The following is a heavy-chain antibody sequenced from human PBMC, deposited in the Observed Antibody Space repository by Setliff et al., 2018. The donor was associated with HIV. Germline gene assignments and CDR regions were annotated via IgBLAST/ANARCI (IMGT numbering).Heavy chain of an antibody. V-gene: IGHV3-53*01. J-gene: IGHJ4*02. D-gene: IGHD3-22*01. CDR3: AREVGDSSGYYYRNYYFDS. CDR1: GFTVSSNY. Sequence: LRLSCAASGFTVSSNYMSWVRQAPGKGLEWVSVIYRGGSTYCADSVRGRFTISRDNSKNTLYLQMNSLGAEDTAVYYCAREVGDSSGYYYRNYYFDSWGQGTLVTVSS. CDR2: IYRGGST.